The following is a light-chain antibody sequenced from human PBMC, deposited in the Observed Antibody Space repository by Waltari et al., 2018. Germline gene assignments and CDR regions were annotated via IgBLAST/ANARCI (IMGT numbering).Light chain of an antibody. J-gene: IGLJ3*02. CDR3: AAWDDSLNGRV. CDR1: SSTIGSNT. V-gene: IGLV1-44*01. CDR2: SNN. Sequence: QSVLTQPPSASGTPGQRVTISCSGSSSTIGSNTVTWYQQLPGTAPKLLIYSNNQRPSGVPDRFSDSKSGTSASLAISGLQSEDEADYYCAAWDDSLNGRVFGGGTKLTVL.